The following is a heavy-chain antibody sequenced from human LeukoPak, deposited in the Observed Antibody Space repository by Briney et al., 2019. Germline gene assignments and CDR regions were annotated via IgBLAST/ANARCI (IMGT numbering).Heavy chain of an antibody. D-gene: IGHD6-19*01. CDR2: INHSGST. CDR1: GGSFSGYY. CDR3: ARIGGWSTPRWFDP. J-gene: IGHJ5*02. V-gene: IGHV4-34*01. Sequence: TSETLSLTCAVYGGSFSGYYWSWLRQPPGKGLEWIGEINHSGSTNYNPSLKSRVTISVDTSKNQFSLKLSSVTAADTAVYYCARIGGWSTPRWFDPWGQGTLVTVSS.